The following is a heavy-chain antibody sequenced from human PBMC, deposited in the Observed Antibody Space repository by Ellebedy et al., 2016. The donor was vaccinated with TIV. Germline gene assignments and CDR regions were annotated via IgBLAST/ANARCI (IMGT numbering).Heavy chain of an antibody. CDR1: GGSISSSSYY. CDR2: IYYSGST. Sequence: MPSETLSLTCTVSGGSISSSSYYWGWIRQPPGKGLEWIGSIYYSGSTYYNPSLKSRVTISVDTSKNQFSLKLSSVTAADTAVYYCARFGPTTVGPIGYFQHWGQGTLVTVSS. CDR3: ARFGPTTVGPIGYFQH. J-gene: IGHJ1*01. V-gene: IGHV4-39*01. D-gene: IGHD4-23*01.